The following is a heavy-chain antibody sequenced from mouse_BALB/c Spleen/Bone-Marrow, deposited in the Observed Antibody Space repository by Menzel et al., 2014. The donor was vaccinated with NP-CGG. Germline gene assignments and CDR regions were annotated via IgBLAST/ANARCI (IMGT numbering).Heavy chain of an antibody. CDR1: GFTFSNSY. J-gene: IGHJ3*01. CDR2: IIGGTGGT. D-gene: IGHD1-1*01. V-gene: IGHV1-54*02. Sequence: QVQLQQSGGEVVKPGTSVKLSCKTSGFTFSNSYISWLKLKPGQSLEWIAWIIGGTGGTTYNQKFTGKAQLTVDTSSNTAYIQLSSLTTEDSAIYYCATPDYCSSSAWFAFWGQGSLFTVS. CDR3: ATPDYCSSSAWFAF.